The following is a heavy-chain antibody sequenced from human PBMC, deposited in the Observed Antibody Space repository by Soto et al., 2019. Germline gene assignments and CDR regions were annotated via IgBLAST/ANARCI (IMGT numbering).Heavy chain of an antibody. CDR3: ARQIYDSDTGPNCQYYLDS. D-gene: IGHD3-22*01. J-gene: IGHJ4*02. Sequence: GESLKISCKGSGYSFAGYWITWVRQKPGKGLEWKGRIDPSDSQTYYSPSFRGHVTISATKSITTVFLQWSSLRASDTAMYYCARQIYDSDTGPNCQYYLDSWGQRTPVTVPS. V-gene: IGHV5-10-1*01. CDR2: IDPSDSQT. CDR1: GYSFAGYW.